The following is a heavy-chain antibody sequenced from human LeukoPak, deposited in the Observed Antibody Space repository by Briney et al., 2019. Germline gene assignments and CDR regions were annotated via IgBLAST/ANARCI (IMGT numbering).Heavy chain of an antibody. J-gene: IGHJ3*02. CDR3: ARDPTANLGYCSGGSCYSGGGDAFDI. CDR1: GGTFSSYT. Sequence: SVKVSCKASGGTFSSYTISWVRQAPGQGLEWMGRIIPIFGTANYAQKFQGRVTITTDESTSTAYMELSSLRSEDTAVYYCARDPTANLGYCSGGSCYSGGGDAFDIWGQGTMVTVSS. D-gene: IGHD2-15*01. CDR2: IIPIFGTA. V-gene: IGHV1-69*05.